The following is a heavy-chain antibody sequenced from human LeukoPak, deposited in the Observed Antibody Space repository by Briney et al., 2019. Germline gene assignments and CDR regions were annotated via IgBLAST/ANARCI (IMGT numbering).Heavy chain of an antibody. CDR1: GFTVSSNY. Sequence: PGGSLRLSCAASGFTVSSNYMSWVRQAPGKGLEWVSSISSSSSYIYYADSVKGRFTISRDNAKNSLYLQMNSLRVEDTAVYYCARDIRYLKWLFSYFDYWGQGTLVTVSS. D-gene: IGHD3-3*01. CDR2: ISSSSSYI. CDR3: ARDIRYLKWLFSYFDY. J-gene: IGHJ4*02. V-gene: IGHV3-21*01.